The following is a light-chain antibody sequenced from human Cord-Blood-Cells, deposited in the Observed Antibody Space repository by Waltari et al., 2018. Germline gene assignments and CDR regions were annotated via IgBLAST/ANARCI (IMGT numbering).Light chain of an antibody. Sequence: DIVMTQSPDSPAVSLGESATINCKSSQSVLYSSNNKNYLAWYQQKPGQPPKLLIYWASTRESGVPDRFSGSGSGTDFTLTISSLQAEDVAVYYCQQYYSTPPLTFGGGTKVEIK. CDR1: QSVLYSSNNKNY. J-gene: IGKJ4*01. CDR3: QQYYSTPPLT. V-gene: IGKV4-1*01. CDR2: WAS.